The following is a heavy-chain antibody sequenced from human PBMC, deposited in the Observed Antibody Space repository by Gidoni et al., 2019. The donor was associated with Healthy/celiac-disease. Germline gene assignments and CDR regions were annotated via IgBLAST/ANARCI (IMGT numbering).Heavy chain of an antibody. D-gene: IGHD3-22*01. CDR3: AKAYYDSSGYYSFDY. Sequence: QVQLVQSGAAVKKPGSSVKVSCKASGGTFSSYAISWARQAPGQGLEWMGGIIPSCGTANYAQKFQGRVTITADKSTSTAYMELSSLRSEDTAVYYCAKAYYDSSGYYSFDYWGQGTLVTVSS. J-gene: IGHJ4*02. V-gene: IGHV1-69*06. CDR2: IIPSCGTA. CDR1: GGTFSSYA.